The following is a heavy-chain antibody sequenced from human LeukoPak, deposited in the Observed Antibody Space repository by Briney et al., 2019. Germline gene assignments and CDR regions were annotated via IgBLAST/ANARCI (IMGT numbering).Heavy chain of an antibody. Sequence: GGSLRLSCAASGFTFSGQWMSWVRQAPGKGLEWVANIKEDGSATSYVGSVKGRFTISRDNAKSSLYLQMNSLRAEDTAVYYCARLTISSGWYEDYWGQGTLVTVSS. V-gene: IGHV3-7*05. CDR1: GFTFSGQW. CDR3: ARLTISSGWYEDY. CDR2: IKEDGSAT. J-gene: IGHJ4*02. D-gene: IGHD6-19*01.